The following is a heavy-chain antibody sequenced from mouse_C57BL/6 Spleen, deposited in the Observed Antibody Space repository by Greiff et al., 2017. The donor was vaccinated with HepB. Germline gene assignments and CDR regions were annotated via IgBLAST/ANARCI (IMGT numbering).Heavy chain of an antibody. CDR2: ISSGGDYI. CDR3: TRGVYYDYDDYYAMDY. Sequence: DVMLVESGEGLVKPGGSLKLSCAASGFTFSSYAMSWVRQTPEKRLEWVAYISSGGDYIYYADTVKGRFTISRDNARNTLYLQMSSLKSEDTAMYYCTRGVYYDYDDYYAMDYWGQGTSVTVSS. J-gene: IGHJ4*01. CDR1: GFTFSSYA. D-gene: IGHD2-4*01. V-gene: IGHV5-9-1*02.